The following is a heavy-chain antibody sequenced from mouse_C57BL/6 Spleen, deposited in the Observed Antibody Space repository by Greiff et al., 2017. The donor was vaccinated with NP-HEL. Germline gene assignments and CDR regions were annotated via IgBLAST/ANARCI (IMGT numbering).Heavy chain of an antibody. V-gene: IGHV7-3*01. CDR3: ARYQLRRWFAY. CDR1: GFTFTDYY. Sequence: DVQLVESGGGLVQPGGSLSLSCAASGFTFTDYYMSWVRQPPGQALEWLGFIRHKANGYTTDYSASVKGTFTISSDTSQSILDLQMNALRAEDSASYYCARYQLRRWFAYWGQGTPVTVSA. CDR2: IRHKANGYTT. J-gene: IGHJ3*01. D-gene: IGHD4-1*02.